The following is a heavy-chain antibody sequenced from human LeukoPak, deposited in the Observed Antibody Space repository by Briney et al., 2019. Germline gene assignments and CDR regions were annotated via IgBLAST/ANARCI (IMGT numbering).Heavy chain of an antibody. CDR2: IKSKTDGGTT. J-gene: IGHJ6*02. CDR1: GFTFSNAW. CDR3: TTAFLRYGSGSYYVDYYGMDV. D-gene: IGHD3-10*01. V-gene: IGHV3-15*01. Sequence: NAGGSLRLSCAASGFTFSNAWMSWVRQAPGKGLEWVGRIKSKTDGGTTDYAAPVKGRFTISRDDSKNTLYLQMNSLKTEDTAVYYCTTAFLRYGSGSYYVDYYGMDVWGQGTTVTVSS.